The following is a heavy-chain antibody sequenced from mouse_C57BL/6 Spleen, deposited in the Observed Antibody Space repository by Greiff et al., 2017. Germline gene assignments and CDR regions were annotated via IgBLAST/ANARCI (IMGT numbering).Heavy chain of an antibody. CDR3: ARLLTGYYWYFDV. Sequence: EVHLVESGGGLVQPGGSLKLSCAASGFTFSDYYMYWVRQTPEKRLEWVAYISNGGGSTYYPDTVKGRFTISRDNAKNTLYLQMSRLKSEDTAMYYCARLLTGYYWYFDVWGTGTTVTVSS. D-gene: IGHD4-1*01. CDR1: GFTFSDYY. J-gene: IGHJ1*03. CDR2: ISNGGGST. V-gene: IGHV5-12*01.